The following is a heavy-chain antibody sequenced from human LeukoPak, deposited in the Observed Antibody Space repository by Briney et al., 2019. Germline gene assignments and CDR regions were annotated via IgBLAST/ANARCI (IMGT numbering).Heavy chain of an antibody. D-gene: IGHD2-2*02. V-gene: IGHV1-18*01. CDR1: GYTSTSYG. Sequence: GASVKVSCKASGYTSTSYGISWVRQAPGQGLEWMGWISAYNGNTNYAQKLQGRVTMTTDTSTSTAYMELRSLRSDDTAVYYCARGYCSSTSCYRAMGYYYYMDVWGKGTTVTVSS. J-gene: IGHJ6*03. CDR3: ARGYCSSTSCYRAMGYYYYMDV. CDR2: ISAYNGNT.